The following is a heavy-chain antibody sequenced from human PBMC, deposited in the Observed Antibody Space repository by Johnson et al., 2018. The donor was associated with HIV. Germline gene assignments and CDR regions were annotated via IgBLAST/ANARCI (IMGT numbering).Heavy chain of an antibody. CDR1: EFTFSNYG. J-gene: IGHJ3*02. D-gene: IGHD1/OR15-1a*01. CDR2: ISYDAGNK. V-gene: IGHV3-30*18. CDR3: AKDVEHHGWPGAFDI. Sequence: QVQLVESGGGVVQPGRSLRLSCAASEFTFSNYGMHWVRQAPGKGLEWVAVISYDAGNKYYADSVKGRFTISRDNSKNTLYLQMNSLRPEDTAVYYCAKDVEHHGWPGAFDIWGQGTMVTVSS.